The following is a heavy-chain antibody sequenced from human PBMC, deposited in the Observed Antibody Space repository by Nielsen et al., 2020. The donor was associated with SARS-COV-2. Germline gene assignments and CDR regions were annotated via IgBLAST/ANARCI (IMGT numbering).Heavy chain of an antibody. J-gene: IGHJ4*02. V-gene: IGHV4-39*07. Sequence: SETLSLTCTVSGGSISSSSYYWGWIRQPPGKGLEWIGSIYYSGSTYYNPSLKSRVTISVDTSKNQFSLKLSSVTAADTAVYYCARESGAGYYDSSGYYDYWGQGTLVTVSS. D-gene: IGHD3-22*01. CDR3: ARESGAGYYDSSGYYDY. CDR2: IYYSGST. CDR1: GGSISSSSYY.